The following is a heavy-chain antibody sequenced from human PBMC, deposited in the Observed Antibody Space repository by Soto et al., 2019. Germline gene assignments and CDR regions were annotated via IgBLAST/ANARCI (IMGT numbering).Heavy chain of an antibody. V-gene: IGHV3-23*01. CDR3: AKDMVSLIASGGQLFDY. D-gene: IGHD2-8*01. CDR1: GFSFSGFA. J-gene: IGHJ4*02. Sequence: EVQLLESGGGLVQPGGSLRLSCSASGFSFSGFAMSWVRQAPGKGLEWVSAISGGGSYTYYADSVKGRFSISRDNSKNTLYVQMNSLRVEDTAVYYCAKDMVSLIASGGQLFDYWGQGVLVTVSS. CDR2: ISGGGSYT.